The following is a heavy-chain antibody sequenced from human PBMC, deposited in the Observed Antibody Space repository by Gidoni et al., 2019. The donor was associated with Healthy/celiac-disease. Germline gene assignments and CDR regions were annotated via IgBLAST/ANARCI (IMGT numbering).Heavy chain of an antibody. CDR3: AKPMVRGVLSYKHYYGMDV. CDR1: GFTFSSYA. Sequence: EVQLLESGGGLVQPGGSLRLSCAASGFTFSSYAMSWVRQAPGKGLEWVSGISGDGGSTYYADSMKGRLTISRDNSKSTLDLQMNSLRAEDTAVYYCAKPMVRGVLSYKHYYGMDVWGQGTTVTVSS. D-gene: IGHD3-10*01. V-gene: IGHV3-23*01. J-gene: IGHJ6*02. CDR2: ISGDGGST.